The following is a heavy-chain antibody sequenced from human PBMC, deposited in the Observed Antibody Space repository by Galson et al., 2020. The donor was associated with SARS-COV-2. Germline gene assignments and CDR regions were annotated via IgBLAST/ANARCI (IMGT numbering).Heavy chain of an antibody. CDR1: GGSISSGSCY. J-gene: IGHJ6*02. CDR3: ARDYCCSSTTCSYGMDV. CDR2: IYTSGRT. D-gene: IGHD2-2*01. V-gene: IGHV4-61*02. Sequence: SETLSLTCTVSGGSISSGSCYWSWIRQPPGKGLEWIGRIYTSGRTNYNPSVKSRVTISVDTSKNQFFLKLSSVTAADTAVYYCARDYCCSSTTCSYGMDVWGQGTTVTVSS.